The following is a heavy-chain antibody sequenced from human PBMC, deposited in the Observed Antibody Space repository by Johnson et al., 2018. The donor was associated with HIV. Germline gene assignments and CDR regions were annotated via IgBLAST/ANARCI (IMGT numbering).Heavy chain of an antibody. V-gene: IGHV3-30*04. J-gene: IGHJ3*01. CDR1: GFTFSSYA. Sequence: QVQLVESGGGLVQPGGSLRLSCAASGFTFSSYAMSWVRQAPGKGLEWVAVISYDGSIKYYADSVRGRFTISRDNSKNTLYLQMNSLRAEDTAVYYCARSYSGSTWGQGTMVTVSS. D-gene: IGHD1-26*01. CDR3: ARSYSGST. CDR2: ISYDGSIK.